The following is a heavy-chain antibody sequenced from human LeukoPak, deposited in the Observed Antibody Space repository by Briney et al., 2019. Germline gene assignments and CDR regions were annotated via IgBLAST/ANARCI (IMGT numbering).Heavy chain of an antibody. D-gene: IGHD3-10*01. V-gene: IGHV3-30*18. Sequence: GGSLRLSCAASGFTFSTYAMHWVRQAPGKGLEWVAVISYDGSNKYYADSVKGRFTISRDNSKNTLYLQMNTLRAEDTAVYYCVKDLRCYYGSGSYPDYWGQGTLVTVSS. CDR1: GFTFSTYA. J-gene: IGHJ4*02. CDR3: VKDLRCYYGSGSYPDY. CDR2: ISYDGSNK.